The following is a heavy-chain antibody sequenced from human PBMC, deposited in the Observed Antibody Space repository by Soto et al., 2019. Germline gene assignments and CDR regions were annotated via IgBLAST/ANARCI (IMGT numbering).Heavy chain of an antibody. V-gene: IGHV3-48*01. J-gene: IGHJ4*02. CDR2: ISSSSSTI. CDR3: ARDLPTTVTTFDY. D-gene: IGHD4-17*01. Sequence: EVQLVESGGGLVQPGGSLRLSCAASGFTFSSYSINWVRQAPGKGLEWVSYISSSSSTIYYADSVKGRFTISRDNAKNSLYLQMNSLRAEDTAVYYCARDLPTTVTTFDYWGQGTLVTVSS. CDR1: GFTFSSYS.